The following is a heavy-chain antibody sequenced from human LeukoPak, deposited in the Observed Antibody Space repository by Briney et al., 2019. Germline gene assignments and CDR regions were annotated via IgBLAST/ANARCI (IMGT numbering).Heavy chain of an antibody. D-gene: IGHD3-3*01. V-gene: IGHV1-18*01. CDR3: ARLSHPEYYDFWSGYFRY. CDR1: GYTFTSYG. CDR2: ISAYNGNT. Sequence: GASVKVSCKASGYTFTSYGISWVRQAPGQALERMGWISAYNGNTNYAQKLQGRVTMTTDTSTSTAYMELRSLRSDDTAVYYCARLSHPEYYDFWSGYFRYWGQGTLVTVSS. J-gene: IGHJ4*02.